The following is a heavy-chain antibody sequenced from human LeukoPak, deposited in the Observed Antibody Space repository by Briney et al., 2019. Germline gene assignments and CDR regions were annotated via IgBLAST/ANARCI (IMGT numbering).Heavy chain of an antibody. Sequence: SETLSLTCTVSGGSITSSSYYWGWIRQPPGKGLEWVGNTHYRGGSYYNPSLQSRVTISVDTSNNHFSLKLSSVTAADTAVYYCARLATNAYYDLLTGPDNWGQGSLVTVSS. CDR2: THYRGGS. CDR1: GGSITSSSYY. D-gene: IGHD3-9*01. CDR3: ARLATNAYYDLLTGPDN. J-gene: IGHJ4*02. V-gene: IGHV4-39*02.